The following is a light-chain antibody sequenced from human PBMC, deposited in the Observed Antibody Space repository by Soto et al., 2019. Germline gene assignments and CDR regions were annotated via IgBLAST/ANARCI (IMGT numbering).Light chain of an antibody. V-gene: IGKV3-20*01. CDR3: EQYSGRPPV. Sequence: EIVMTQSPVTLSVSPGDRATLSCRASQSVSRSYLGWYQQKPGQAPRLLMYGASIRAAGVPDRFSGSGSGTDCSVSKDCLEPEDQSAYFSEQYSGRPPVVGPGTQLEI. CDR1: QSVSRSY. J-gene: IGKJ5*01. CDR2: GAS.